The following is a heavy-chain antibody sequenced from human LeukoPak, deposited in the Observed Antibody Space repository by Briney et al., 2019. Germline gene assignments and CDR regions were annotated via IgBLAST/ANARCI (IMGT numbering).Heavy chain of an antibody. CDR2: INPSGGTI. CDR3: ARRGIAARPSGFDY. V-gene: IGHV1-46*01. D-gene: IGHD6-6*01. CDR1: GYIFTTYY. Sequence: ASVKVSCKASGYIFTTYYIHWVRQAPGQGPEWMGLINPSGGTISYAQKFQGRVTMTRDTSTSTVYMELSSLRSEDTAVYYRARRGIAARPSGFDYWGQGTLVTVSS. J-gene: IGHJ4*02.